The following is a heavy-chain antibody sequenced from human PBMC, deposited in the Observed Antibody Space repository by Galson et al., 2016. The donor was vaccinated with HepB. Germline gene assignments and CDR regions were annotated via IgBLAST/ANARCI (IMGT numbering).Heavy chain of an antibody. D-gene: IGHD3-9*01. J-gene: IGHJ5*02. Sequence: SVKVSCKASGYTFTTYGITWVRQAPGQGLEWMGWISPYNGNTNFAQNLLGRVTMTTDTSTSTAYMELWSLRSADTAVYYCARDLRVASPMLGSLTEYNWFDPWGQGTLVTVSS. CDR1: GYTFTTYG. CDR2: ISPYNGNT. CDR3: ARDLRVASPMLGSLTEYNWFDP. V-gene: IGHV1-18*01.